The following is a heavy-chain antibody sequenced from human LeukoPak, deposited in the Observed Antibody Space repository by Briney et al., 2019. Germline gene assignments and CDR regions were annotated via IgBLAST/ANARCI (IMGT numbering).Heavy chain of an antibody. D-gene: IGHD4-23*01. CDR1: GFTFSSYW. V-gene: IGHV3-74*01. CDR3: ARGRFCDSGNCYLDY. CDR2: INSDGGST. Sequence: GGSLRLSCTASGFTFSSYWMHWVRQAPGKGLVWVSRINSDGGSTSYADSVKGRFTISRDNAKASLYLLMNSLRAEDTAVYYCARGRFCDSGNCYLDYWGQGTLVTVSS. J-gene: IGHJ4*02.